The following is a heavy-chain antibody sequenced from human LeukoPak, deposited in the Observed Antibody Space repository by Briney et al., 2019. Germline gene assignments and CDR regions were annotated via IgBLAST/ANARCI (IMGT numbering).Heavy chain of an antibody. CDR3: ACRGYYYDSSGYYFDY. CDR1: GYTFTGYC. J-gene: IGHJ4*02. CDR2: INPNSGGT. D-gene: IGHD3-22*01. Sequence: GASVKVSCKASGYTFTGYCMHWVRQAPGQGLEWMGWINPNSGGTNYAQKFQGRVTMTRDTSISTAYMELSRLRSDDTAVYYCACRGYYYDSSGYYFDYWGQGTLVTVSS. V-gene: IGHV1-2*02.